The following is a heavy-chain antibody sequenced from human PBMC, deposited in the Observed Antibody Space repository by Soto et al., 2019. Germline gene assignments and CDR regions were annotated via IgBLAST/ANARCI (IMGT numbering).Heavy chain of an antibody. D-gene: IGHD4-17*01. V-gene: IGHV1-69*02. CDR3: ERPMPTVPRHFRTWSSGMDV. J-gene: IGHJ6*02. CDR1: GGTLSRYT. CDR2: ITPLVGIA. Sequence: QFQLVQSGAEVKKPGSSVKVSCKASGGTLSRYTIIWMRQAPGQGFEYMGKITPLVGIANTAQKFHSRVTVFADTSTTNANIELSSLRSDDTAVYFCERPMPTVPRHFRTWSSGMDVWGHGNTVRVS.